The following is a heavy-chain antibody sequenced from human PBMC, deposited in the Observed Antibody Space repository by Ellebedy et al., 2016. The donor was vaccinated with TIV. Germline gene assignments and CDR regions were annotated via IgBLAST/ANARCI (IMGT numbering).Heavy chain of an antibody. CDR2: IYHSGST. CDR3: ARDGGSYYVGLSYGMDV. J-gene: IGHJ6*02. D-gene: IGHD1-26*01. Sequence: SETLSLTCTVSGYSISSGYYWGWIRQPPGKGLEWIGSIYHSGSTYYNPSLKSRVTISVDTSKNQFSLKLSSVTAADTAVYYCARDGGSYYVGLSYGMDVWGQGTTVTVSS. V-gene: IGHV4-38-2*02. CDR1: GYSISSGYY.